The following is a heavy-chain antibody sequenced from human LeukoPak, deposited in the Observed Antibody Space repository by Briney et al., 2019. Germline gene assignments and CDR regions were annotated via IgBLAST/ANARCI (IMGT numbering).Heavy chain of an antibody. D-gene: IGHD3-3*01. CDR1: GYTFTSYG. CDR3: ARLGTYYDFWSGVPLDY. J-gene: IGHJ4*02. V-gene: IGHV1-18*01. CDR2: ISAYNGNT. Sequence: ASVKVSCKASGYTFTSYGISWVRQAPGQGLEWMGWISAYNGNTNYARKLQGRVTMTTDTSTSTAYMELRSLRSDDTAVYYCARLGTYYDFWSGVPLDYWGQGTLVTVSS.